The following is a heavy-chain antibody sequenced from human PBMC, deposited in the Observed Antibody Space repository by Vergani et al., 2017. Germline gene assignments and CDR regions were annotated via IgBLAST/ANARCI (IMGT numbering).Heavy chain of an antibody. CDR3: AHTGKDITMFRGVIPMAAFDP. J-gene: IGHJ5*02. V-gene: IGHV2-5*01. CDR2: IYWNDDK. CDR1: GFSLSTSGVG. Sequence: QITLKESGPTLVKPTQTLTLTCTFSGFSLSTSGVGVGWIRQPQGKALEWLALIYWNDDKRYSPSLKSRLTITKDTSKNQVVLTMTNMDPVDTATYYCAHTGKDITMFRGVIPMAAFDPWGQGTLVTVSS. D-gene: IGHD3-10*01.